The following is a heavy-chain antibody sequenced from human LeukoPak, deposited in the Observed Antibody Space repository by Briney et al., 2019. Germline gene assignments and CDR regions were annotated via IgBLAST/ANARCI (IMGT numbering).Heavy chain of an antibody. CDR1: GGSFSGYY. Sequence: SETLSLTCAVYGGSFSGYYWSWIRQPPGKGLEWIGEINHSGSTNYNPSLKSRVTISVDTSKNQFSLKLSSVTAADTAVYYCARIVATKRHFDYWGQGTLVTVPS. CDR2: INHSGST. CDR3: ARIVATKRHFDY. V-gene: IGHV4-34*01. J-gene: IGHJ4*02. D-gene: IGHD5-12*01.